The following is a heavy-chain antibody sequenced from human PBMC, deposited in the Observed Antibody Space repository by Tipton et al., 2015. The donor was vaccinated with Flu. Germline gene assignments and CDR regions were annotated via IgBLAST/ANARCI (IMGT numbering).Heavy chain of an antibody. Sequence: LRLSCTASGYSISSGYYWGWIRQPPGKGLEWIGSIYHSGSTYYNPSLKSRVTISVDTSKNQFSLKLSSVTAADTAVYYCARALSGYYFYAFDIWGQGTMVTVSS. J-gene: IGHJ3*02. CDR1: GYSISSGYY. CDR3: ARALSGYYFYAFDI. CDR2: IYHSGST. V-gene: IGHV4-38-2*02. D-gene: IGHD3-22*01.